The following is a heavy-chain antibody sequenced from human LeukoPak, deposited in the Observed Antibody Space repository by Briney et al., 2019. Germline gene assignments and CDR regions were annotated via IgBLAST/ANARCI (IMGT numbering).Heavy chain of an antibody. CDR1: GVALCSAW. D-gene: IGHD1-1*01. CDR3: SQLYHSDP. V-gene: IGHV3-15*01. J-gene: IGHJ5*02. CDR2: IRSETDGGTT. Sequence: GGSLRLSCAASGVALCSAWMDGVRQAPGQGLGWIGLIRSETDGGTTDYASPVRGRFTISRDASNNTLYLQMNSLKIDDTAVYYCSQLYHSDPWGQGTLVTVSS.